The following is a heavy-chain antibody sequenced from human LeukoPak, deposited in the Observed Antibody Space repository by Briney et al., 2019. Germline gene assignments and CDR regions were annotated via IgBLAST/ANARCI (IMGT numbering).Heavy chain of an antibody. CDR2: ISGSGTST. Sequence: GGSLRLSCAASGLTFSSYNMNWVRQAPGEGLEWVSAISGSGTSTHYADSVKGTFTISRDNTKNTLYRQMHSPRAADTAQYYCATARWMEQLVQGYWGQGSLVTVSS. J-gene: IGHJ4*02. D-gene: IGHD6-13*01. CDR3: ATARWMEQLVQGY. CDR1: GLTFSSYN. V-gene: IGHV3-23*01.